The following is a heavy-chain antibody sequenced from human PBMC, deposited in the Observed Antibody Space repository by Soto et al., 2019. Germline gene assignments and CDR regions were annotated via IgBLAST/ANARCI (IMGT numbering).Heavy chain of an antibody. CDR2: ISGSGIST. CDR1: GFTFSTYP. J-gene: IGHJ6*02. Sequence: GGSLRLSSETSGFTFSTYPISWVRQAPGKGLEWVSGISGSGISTYYTDSVKGRFTISRDNSKNTVFLQMNSLRDEDTAVYYCVKPPVITASYYYYDMDVWGQGTTVTVSS. D-gene: IGHD4-4*01. V-gene: IGHV3-23*01. CDR3: VKPPVITASYYYYDMDV.